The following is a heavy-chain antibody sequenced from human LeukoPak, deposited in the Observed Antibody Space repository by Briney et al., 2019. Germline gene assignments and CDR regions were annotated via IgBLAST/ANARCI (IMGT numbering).Heavy chain of an antibody. CDR2: IYSGGST. D-gene: IGHD4-17*01. Sequence: GGSLRLSCAASGFTVSSYYMSWVRQAPGKGLEWVSVIYSGGSTYYADSAKGRFTISRDNSKNTLYLQMNSLRAEDTAVYYCARDGNDYGDYEYFQHWGQGTLVTVSS. CDR1: GFTVSSYY. J-gene: IGHJ1*01. V-gene: IGHV3-53*01. CDR3: ARDGNDYGDYEYFQH.